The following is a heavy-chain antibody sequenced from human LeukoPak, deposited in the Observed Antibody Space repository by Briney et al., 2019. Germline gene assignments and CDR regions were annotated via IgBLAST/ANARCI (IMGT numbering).Heavy chain of an antibody. CDR1: GGSFSGYY. V-gene: IGHV4-34*01. Sequence: SETLSLTCAVYGGSFSGYYWSWIRQPPGKGLEWIGEINHSGSTNYNPSLKSRVTISVDTSKNQFSLKLSSVTAADTAVYYCARAGYYYGSGSYYNGVDYWGQGTLVTVCS. D-gene: IGHD3-10*01. J-gene: IGHJ4*02. CDR3: ARAGYYYGSGSYYNGVDY. CDR2: INHSGST.